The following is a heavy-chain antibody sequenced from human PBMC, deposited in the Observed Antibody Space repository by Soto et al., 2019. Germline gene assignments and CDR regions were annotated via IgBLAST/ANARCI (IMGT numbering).Heavy chain of an antibody. J-gene: IGHJ4*02. CDR2: ITSDTKTI. D-gene: IGHD6-19*01. CDR1: GFRFSIYS. V-gene: IGHV3-48*02. Sequence: EVQLVESGGALVQRGGSLTLSCAASGFRFSIYSMNWVRQAPGKGLEWSAYITSDTKTIKYAEYVKGRFTTSRDNAKNSVYLQMDNLSDQETAVYYCARSVEGHFDYWGQGTVVTVSS. CDR3: ARSVEGHFDY.